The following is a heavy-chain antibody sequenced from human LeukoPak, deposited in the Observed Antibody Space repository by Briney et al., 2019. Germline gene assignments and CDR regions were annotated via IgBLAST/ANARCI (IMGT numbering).Heavy chain of an antibody. CDR2: IYYSGST. CDR1: GGSISSSSYY. J-gene: IGHJ2*01. D-gene: IGHD3-3*01. CDR3: ASEPREWLLRYFDL. V-gene: IGHV4-39*01. Sequence: SETLSLTCTVSGGSISSSSYYWGWLRQPPGKGLEWIGSIYYSGSTYYNPSLKSRVTISVDTSKNQFSLKLSSVTAADTAVYYCASEPREWLLRYFDLWGRGTLVTVSS.